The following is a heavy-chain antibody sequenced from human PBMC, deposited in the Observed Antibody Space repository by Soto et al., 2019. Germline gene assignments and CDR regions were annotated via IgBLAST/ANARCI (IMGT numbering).Heavy chain of an antibody. CDR2: IYFGGST. CDR1: GDPVSSASFY. D-gene: IGHD4-17*01. CDR3: ARVNGDRNWFDP. J-gene: IGHJ5*02. V-gene: IGHV4-61*01. Sequence: PSETRSLACTVSGDPVSSASFYWIWIRQAPGKGLEWIGFIYFGGSTNCDPSLKSLGTMSLETSKNQFSLTLRSVAPADTAIYFCARVNGDRNWFDPWGQGTLVTVSS.